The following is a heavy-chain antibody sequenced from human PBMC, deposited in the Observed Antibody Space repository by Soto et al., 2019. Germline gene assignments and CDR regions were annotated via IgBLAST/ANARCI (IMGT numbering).Heavy chain of an antibody. V-gene: IGHV3-23*01. CDR2: ISGSGGST. Sequence: PGGSLRLSCAASGFTFSSYAMSWVRQAPGKGLEWVSAISGSGGSTYYADSVKGRFTISRDNSKNTLYLQMNSLRAEDTAVYYCAKGCGSGSYPFRDAFDIWGQGTMVTVSS. CDR3: AKGCGSGSYPFRDAFDI. J-gene: IGHJ3*02. D-gene: IGHD3-10*01. CDR1: GFTFSSYA.